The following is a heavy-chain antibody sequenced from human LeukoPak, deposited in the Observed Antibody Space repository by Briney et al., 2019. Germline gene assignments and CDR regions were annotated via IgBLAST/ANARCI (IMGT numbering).Heavy chain of an antibody. CDR1: GFTFSSYG. V-gene: IGHV3-23*01. Sequence: GGTLRLSCAASGFTFSSYGMSWVRQAPGKGLEWVSAISGSGGSTYYADSVRGRFTISRDNSKNTLYLQMNSQRAEDAAVYFCAKAPVTSCRGAYCYPFDSWGRGTLVTVSS. CDR2: ISGSGGST. CDR3: AKAPVTSCRGAYCYPFDS. J-gene: IGHJ4*02. D-gene: IGHD2-21*01.